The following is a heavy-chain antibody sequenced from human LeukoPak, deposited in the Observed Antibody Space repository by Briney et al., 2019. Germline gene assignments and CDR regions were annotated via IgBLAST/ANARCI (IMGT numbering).Heavy chain of an antibody. CDR3: IVFGDSNH. J-gene: IGHJ5*02. CDR1: GFTGSNNY. Sequence: GGSLRLSCAASGFTGSNNYMSWVRQAPGKGLEWVSAIHSSGGTYYADSVKGRFTISRDTSKNTLYLQINSLRVEDTTVYYCIVFGDSNHWGQGTLVTVSS. V-gene: IGHV3-53*01. D-gene: IGHD4-17*01. CDR2: IHSSGGT.